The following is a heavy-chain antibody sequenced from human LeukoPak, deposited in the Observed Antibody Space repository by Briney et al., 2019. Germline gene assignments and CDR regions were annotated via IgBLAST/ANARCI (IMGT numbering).Heavy chain of an antibody. CDR3: ARGEVLVGRYPWAKGFDP. D-gene: IGHD6-6*01. V-gene: IGHV4-31*11. J-gene: IGHJ5*02. CDR2: IYYSGST. Sequence: SQTLSLTCAVSGGSISSGGYYWSWIRQHPGKGLEWIGYIYYSGSTYYNPSLKSRVTISVDTSKNQFSLKLSSVTAADTAVYYCARGEVLVGRYPWAKGFDPWGQGTLVTVSS. CDR1: GGSISSGGYY.